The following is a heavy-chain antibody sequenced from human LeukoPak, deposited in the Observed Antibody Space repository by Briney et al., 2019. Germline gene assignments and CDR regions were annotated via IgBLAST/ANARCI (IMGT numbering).Heavy chain of an antibody. CDR1: GFTFSSYG. D-gene: IGHD3-16*01. J-gene: IGHJ4*02. CDR2: ISKDGSQR. Sequence: PGGSLRLSCAASGFTFSSYGMHWVRQAPGKGLEWVAVISKDGSQRYYADSVKGRFTISRDNSKNTVYLQMTTLRVEDTAVYYCARDEDGRSSNYVFDYWGQGTLVTVSS. CDR3: ARDEDGRSSNYVFDY. V-gene: IGHV3-30-3*01.